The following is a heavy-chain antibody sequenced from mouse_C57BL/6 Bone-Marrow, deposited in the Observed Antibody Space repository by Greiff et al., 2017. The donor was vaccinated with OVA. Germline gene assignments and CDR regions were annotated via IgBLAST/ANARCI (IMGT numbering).Heavy chain of an antibody. D-gene: IGHD2-3*01. CDR3: ASDGYYLTVYYAMDY. CDR1: GYTFTSYW. J-gene: IGHJ4*01. CDR2: IHPNSGST. V-gene: IGHV1-64*01. Sequence: QVQLQQPGAELVKPGASVKLSCKASGYTFTSYWMHWVKQRPGQGLEWIGMIHPNSGSTNYNEKFKSKATLTVDKSSSTAYMQLSSLTSEDSAVYYCASDGYYLTVYYAMDYWGQGTSVTVSS.